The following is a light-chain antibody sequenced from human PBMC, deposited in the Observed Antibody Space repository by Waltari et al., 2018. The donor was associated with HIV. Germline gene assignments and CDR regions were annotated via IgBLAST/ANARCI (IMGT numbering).Light chain of an antibody. CDR2: DVS. CDR1: STDIGAYNY. V-gene: IGLV2-11*01. J-gene: IGLJ2*01. Sequence: QSALPQPRSVSGSPGQSVTISCRGSSTDIGAYNYVSWYQQHPGQVPKLVIFDVSKRPSGVPDRFSGSKSVNTASLTISGLQAEDEADYYCCSYAGTYTWVFGGGTRLTVL. CDR3: CSYAGTYTWV.